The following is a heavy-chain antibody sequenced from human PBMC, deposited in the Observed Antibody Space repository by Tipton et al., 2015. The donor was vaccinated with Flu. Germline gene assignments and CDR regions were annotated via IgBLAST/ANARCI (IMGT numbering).Heavy chain of an antibody. V-gene: IGHV3-48*03. CDR1: GFTFSKFE. J-gene: IGHJ4*02. CDR2: ISSRGRTI. Sequence: SLRLSCAVSGFTFSKFEMNWVRQAPGKGLEWVSYISSRGRTIYYADSVKGRYSISRDNARNSLFLQMNSLRAEDTGVYYCARDSGTCIVSNCHSFDHWGLGSLVSVSS. CDR3: ARDSGTCIVSNCHSFDH. D-gene: IGHD1-26*01.